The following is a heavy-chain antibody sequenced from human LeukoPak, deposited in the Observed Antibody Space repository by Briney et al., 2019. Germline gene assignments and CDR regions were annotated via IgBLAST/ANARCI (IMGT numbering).Heavy chain of an antibody. V-gene: IGHV4-59*01. Sequence: SETLSLTCSVSGDSMSHYYWSWIRQPPGKGLEWIGYIHYLGSTKYNPSLKSRLTISVDTSKSHFSLRLTSVTAADTAIYYCARTGTTFFDYWGQGSLVTVSS. CDR3: ARTGTTFFDY. J-gene: IGHJ4*02. D-gene: IGHD1-7*01. CDR1: GDSMSHYY. CDR2: IHYLGST.